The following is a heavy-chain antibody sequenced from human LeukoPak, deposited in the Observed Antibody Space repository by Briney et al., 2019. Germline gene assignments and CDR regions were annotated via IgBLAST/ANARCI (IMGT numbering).Heavy chain of an antibody. CDR3: ARATYSSSWTDY. J-gene: IGHJ4*02. CDR2: INPNSGGT. Sequence: GASVKVSCKAFGYTFTGYYMHWVRQAPGQGLEWMGWINPNSGGTNYAQKFQGRVTMTRDTSISTAYMELSRLRSDDTAVYYCARATYSSSWTDYWGQGTLVTVSS. D-gene: IGHD6-13*01. CDR1: GYTFTGYY. V-gene: IGHV1-2*02.